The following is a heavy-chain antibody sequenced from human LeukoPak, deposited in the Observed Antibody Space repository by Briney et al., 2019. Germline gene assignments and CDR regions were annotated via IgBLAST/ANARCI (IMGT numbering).Heavy chain of an antibody. D-gene: IGHD2-2*01. Sequence: GASVKVSCKASGGTFSSYAISWVRQAPGQGLEWMGRIIPILGIANYAQKFQGRVTITADKSTSTAYMELSSLRSEDTAVYYCARVFRGVPAAIDFWFDPWGQGTLVTVSS. CDR3: ARVFRGVPAAIDFWFDP. CDR2: IIPILGIA. J-gene: IGHJ5*02. V-gene: IGHV1-69*04. CDR1: GGTFSSYA.